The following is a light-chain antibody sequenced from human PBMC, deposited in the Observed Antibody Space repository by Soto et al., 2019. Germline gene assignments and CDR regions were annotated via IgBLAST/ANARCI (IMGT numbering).Light chain of an antibody. CDR3: VAWDDSLNGWV. CDR2: SDI. J-gene: IGLJ3*02. Sequence: QSVLTQPPSASATPGQRVTISCSGSSSNIGGNTVNWYQQFPGTTPKLLIFSDIQRPSGVPDRFSGSKSGSSVFLAISGLQSEDEADYYWVAWDDSLNGWVFGGGTKLTVL. CDR1: SSNIGGNT. V-gene: IGLV1-44*01.